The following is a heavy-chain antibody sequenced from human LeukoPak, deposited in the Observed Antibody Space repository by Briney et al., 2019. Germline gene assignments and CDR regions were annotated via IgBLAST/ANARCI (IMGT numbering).Heavy chain of an antibody. CDR3: ASAYTYVRLGDH. J-gene: IGHJ4*02. Sequence: GGSLRLSCAVSGLDFSNYRMHWVRQAPGKGLVWVARTNLHGSTLDYADSVKGRFTISRDNVKNTLFLQMNSLRVEDTAVYYCASAYTYVRLGDHWGQGTLVTVSS. V-gene: IGHV3-74*01. CDR2: TNLHGSTL. D-gene: IGHD3-16*01. CDR1: GLDFSNYR.